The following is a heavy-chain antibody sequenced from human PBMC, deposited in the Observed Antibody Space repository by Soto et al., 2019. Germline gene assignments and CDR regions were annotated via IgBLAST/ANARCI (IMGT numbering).Heavy chain of an antibody. D-gene: IGHD2-2*01. CDR3: AKGSDIVVVPAAVYFDY. CDR1: GFTFSSYA. J-gene: IGHJ4*02. Sequence: PGGSLRLSCASSGFTFSSYAMSLVRQAPGKGLEWVSAISGSGGSTYYADSVKGRFTISRDNSKNTLYLQMNSLRAEDTAVYYCAKGSDIVVVPAAVYFDYWGQGTLVTVSS. V-gene: IGHV3-23*01. CDR2: ISGSGGST.